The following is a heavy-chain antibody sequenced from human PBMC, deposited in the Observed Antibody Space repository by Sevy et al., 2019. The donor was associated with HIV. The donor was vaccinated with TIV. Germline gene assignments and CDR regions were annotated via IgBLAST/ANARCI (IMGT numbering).Heavy chain of an antibody. Sequence: SGPTLVKPTQTLTLTCTFSGFSLSTSGVGVGWIHQPPGKALEWLAVIYWNDDQRYSPSLKSRLTIPKDTSKNQVVLTMTNMDPVDTATYYCADRGGAHYYDSSGYYTRAEYFEHWGQGTLVTVSS. CDR2: IYWNDDQ. V-gene: IGHV2-5*01. D-gene: IGHD3-22*01. CDR3: ADRGGAHYYDSSGYYTRAEYFEH. CDR1: GFSLSTSGVG. J-gene: IGHJ1*01.